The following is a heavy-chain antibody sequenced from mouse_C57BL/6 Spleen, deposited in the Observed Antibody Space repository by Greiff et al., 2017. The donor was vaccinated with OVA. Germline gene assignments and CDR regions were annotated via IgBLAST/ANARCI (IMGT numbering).Heavy chain of an antibody. CDR1: GYAFSSYW. J-gene: IGHJ1*03. Sequence: QVQLQQSGAELVKPGASVKISCKASGYAFSSYWMNWVKQRPGQGLEWIGQIYPGDGDTNYNGKFKGKATLTADKSSSTAYMQLSSLTSEDSAVYFCAGEYYDYGYFDVWGTGTTVTVSS. D-gene: IGHD2-4*01. CDR3: AGEYYDYGYFDV. CDR2: IYPGDGDT. V-gene: IGHV1-80*01.